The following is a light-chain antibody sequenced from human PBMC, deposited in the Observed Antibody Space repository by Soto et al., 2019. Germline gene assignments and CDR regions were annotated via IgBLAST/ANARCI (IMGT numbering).Light chain of an antibody. CDR3: MQRIEFPIT. CDR1: QSVFYSSNNKKY. J-gene: IGKJ5*01. V-gene: IGKV2-40*01. CDR2: TLS. Sequence: DIVMPQSPDALAVSLGERATINCKSSQSVFYSSNNKKYLAWYLQKPGQSPQLLIYTLSYRASGVPDRFSGSGSGTDFTLKISRVEAEDVGVYYCMQRIEFPITFGQGTRLEI.